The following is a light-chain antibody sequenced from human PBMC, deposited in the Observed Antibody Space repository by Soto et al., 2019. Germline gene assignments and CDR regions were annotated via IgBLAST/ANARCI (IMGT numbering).Light chain of an antibody. CDR3: QQYGSSPPGLT. V-gene: IGKV3-20*01. Sequence: EIVLTQSPATLSVSPGERATLSCLASQSVSSNLAWYQQKPGQAPRLLIYGASSRATGIPDRFSGSGSGTDFTLTISRLEPEDFAVYYCQQYGSSPPGLTFGGGTNVDIK. J-gene: IGKJ4*01. CDR2: GAS. CDR1: QSVSSN.